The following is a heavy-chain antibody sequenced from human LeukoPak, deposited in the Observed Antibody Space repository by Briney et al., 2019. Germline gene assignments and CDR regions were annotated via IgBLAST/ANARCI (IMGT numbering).Heavy chain of an antibody. D-gene: IGHD2-2*01. Sequence: SVKVSCKASGGTFSGYAISWVRQAPGQGLEWMGGIIPIFGTANYAQKFQGRVTITADESTSTAYMELSSLRSEDTAVYYCGRYCSSTSCPEGAFDIWGQGTMVTVSS. CDR2: IIPIFGTA. CDR1: GGTFSGYA. CDR3: GRYCSSTSCPEGAFDI. J-gene: IGHJ3*02. V-gene: IGHV1-69*01.